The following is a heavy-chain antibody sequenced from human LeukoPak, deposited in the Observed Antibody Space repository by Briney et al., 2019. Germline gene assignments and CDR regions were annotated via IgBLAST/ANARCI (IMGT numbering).Heavy chain of an antibody. CDR1: GYTFTTYD. D-gene: IGHD4-23*01. V-gene: IGHV1-46*01. J-gene: IGHJ3*02. Sequence: ASVKVSCKTSGYTFTTYDMHCVRQATGQGLEWMGVINRWGDSTSYAQKFQGRVTMTRDTSTTTLSMELTSLTSEDTAVYYCARDLAPTGYGGYHAFDIWGQGTMVTVSS. CDR2: INRWGDST. CDR3: ARDLAPTGYGGYHAFDI.